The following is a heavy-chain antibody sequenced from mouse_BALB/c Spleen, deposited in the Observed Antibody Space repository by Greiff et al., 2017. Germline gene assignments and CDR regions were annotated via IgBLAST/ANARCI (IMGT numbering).Heavy chain of an antibody. D-gene: IGHD1-2*01. V-gene: IGHV5-9-4*01. J-gene: IGHJ4*01. Sequence: EVMLVESGGGLVKPGGSLKLSCAASGFTFSSYAMSWVRQSPEKRLEWVAEISSGGSYTYYPDTVTGRFTISRDNAKNTLYLEMSSLRSEDTAMYYCARSPHSLRRPIYAMDYWGQGTSVTVSS. CDR1: GFTFSSYA. CDR2: ISSGGSYT. CDR3: ARSPHSLRRPIYAMDY.